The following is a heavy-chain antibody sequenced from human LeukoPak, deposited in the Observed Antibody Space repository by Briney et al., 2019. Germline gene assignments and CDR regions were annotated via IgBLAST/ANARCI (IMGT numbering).Heavy chain of an antibody. J-gene: IGHJ4*02. Sequence: SETLSLTCAVYGGSFSAYLWTWIRQPPGQGLGWIGEINHRGITSYNPSLKSRVTISVDTSMSQFSLKLSSVTAADTAVYYCAALVRAARHQNYWGQGTLVTVSS. CDR3: AALVRAARHQNY. CDR2: INHRGIT. D-gene: IGHD6-6*01. V-gene: IGHV4-34*01. CDR1: GGSFSAYL.